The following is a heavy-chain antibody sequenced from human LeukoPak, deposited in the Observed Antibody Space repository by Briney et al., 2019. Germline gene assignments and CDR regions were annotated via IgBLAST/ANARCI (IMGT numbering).Heavy chain of an antibody. CDR2: IIPIFGTA. CDR3: AGGYYDFWSGYRNYYYYYMDV. CDR1: GGIFSSYA. D-gene: IGHD3-3*01. V-gene: IGHV1-69*05. J-gene: IGHJ6*03. Sequence: SVKVSCKASGGIFSSYAISWVRQAPGQGLEWMGGIIPIFGTANYAQKFQGRVTITTDESTSTAYMELSSLRSEDTAVYYCAGGYYDFWSGYRNYYYYYMDVWGKGTTVTVSS.